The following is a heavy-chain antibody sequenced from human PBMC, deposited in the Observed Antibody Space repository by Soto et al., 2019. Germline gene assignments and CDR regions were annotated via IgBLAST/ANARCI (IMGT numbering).Heavy chain of an antibody. J-gene: IGHJ5*02. V-gene: IGHV4-34*01. CDR2: INHSGST. Sequence: SETLSLTCAVYGGSFSGYYWSWIRQPPGKGLEWIGEINHSGSTNYNPSLKSRVTISVDTSKNQFSLKLSSVTAADTAVYYCARDGGIQLGTRWFDPWGQGTLVTVSS. CDR1: GGSFSGYY. CDR3: ARDGGIQLGTRWFDP. D-gene: IGHD5-18*01.